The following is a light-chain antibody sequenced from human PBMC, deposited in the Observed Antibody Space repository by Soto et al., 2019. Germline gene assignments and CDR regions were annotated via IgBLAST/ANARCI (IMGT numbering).Light chain of an antibody. Sequence: QSALTQPPSASGSPGQSVTISCTGTSSDVGGYNYVSWYQQHPGKAPKLMIYEVSKRPSGVPDRFSGSKSGNTASLTVSGLQAEDEADYYCSSYAGSNNHVFGIGTKLTVL. V-gene: IGLV2-8*01. CDR2: EVS. CDR3: SSYAGSNNHV. CDR1: SSDVGGYNY. J-gene: IGLJ1*01.